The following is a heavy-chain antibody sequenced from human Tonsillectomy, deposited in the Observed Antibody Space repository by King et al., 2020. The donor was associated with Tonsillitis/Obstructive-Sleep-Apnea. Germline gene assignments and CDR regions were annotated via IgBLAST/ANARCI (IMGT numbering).Heavy chain of an antibody. CDR3: ARDPGHYDFWSGYYTSWFDP. V-gene: IGHV1-3*01. CDR1: GYTFTSYA. J-gene: IGHJ5*02. D-gene: IGHD3-3*01. CDR2: INAGNGNT. Sequence: QLVQSGAEVKKPGASVKVSCKASGYTFTSYAMHWVRQAPGQRLEWMGWINAGNGNTKYSQKFQGRVTITRDTSASTAYMELSSLRSEDTAVYYCARDPGHYDFWSGYYTSWFDPWGQGTLVTVSS.